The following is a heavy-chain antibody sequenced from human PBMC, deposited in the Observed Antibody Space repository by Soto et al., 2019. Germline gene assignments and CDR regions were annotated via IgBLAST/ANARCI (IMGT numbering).Heavy chain of an antibody. CDR1: GLTFSNYA. V-gene: IGHV3-23*01. CDR2: MSGSSSTT. J-gene: IGHJ4*02. Sequence: PGGSLRLSCATSGLTFSNYAMSWVRQAPGGGLEWVSSMSGSSSTTYYADSVEGRFTISRDRSKNTLYLQMSSLRAEDTALYYCAKNQERELPRVIDFWGQGTLVTVSS. CDR3: AKNQERELPRVIDF. D-gene: IGHD1-7*01.